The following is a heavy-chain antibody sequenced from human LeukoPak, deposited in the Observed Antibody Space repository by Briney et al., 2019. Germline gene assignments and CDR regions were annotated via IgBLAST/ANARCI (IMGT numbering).Heavy chain of an antibody. V-gene: IGHV4-34*01. CDR3: ARCASEITMVRGVIIAIRIFDY. J-gene: IGHJ4*02. Sequence: SETLSLTCAVYGGSFSGYYWSWIRQPPGKGLEWIGEINHSGSTNYNPSLKSRVTISVDTSKNQFPLKLSSVTAADTAVYYCARCASEITMVRGVIIAIRIFDYWGQGTLVTVSS. CDR1: GGSFSGYY. D-gene: IGHD3-10*01. CDR2: INHSGST.